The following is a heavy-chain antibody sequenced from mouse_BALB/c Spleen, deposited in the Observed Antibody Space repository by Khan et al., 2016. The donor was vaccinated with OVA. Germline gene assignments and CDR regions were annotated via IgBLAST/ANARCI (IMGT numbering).Heavy chain of an antibody. Sequence: QVQLQQSGAELMKPGASVKISCKATGDTFSSYWIEWVKQRPGHGLEWIGEILPGIGTNYNEKFKGKATFTADTSSNTVYMQLSSLTSEESAIYSCAGDRRFAYWGQGTLVTVSA. J-gene: IGHJ3*01. V-gene: IGHV1-9*01. CDR3: AGDRRFAY. CDR2: ILPGIGT. CDR1: GDTFSSYW.